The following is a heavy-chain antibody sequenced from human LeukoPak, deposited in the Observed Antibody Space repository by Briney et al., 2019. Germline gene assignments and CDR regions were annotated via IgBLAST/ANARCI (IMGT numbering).Heavy chain of an antibody. J-gene: IGHJ4*02. CDR1: ADSISNGGYY. CDR2: IYYSGST. D-gene: IGHD3-3*01. V-gene: IGHV4-31*03. Sequence: SETLSLTCTVSADSISNGGYYWSWIRQHPGKGLEWIGSIYYSGSTYYNPSLKSRLTIPVDTSENQFSLKLSSVTAADTAVYYCARFWSGYYHYFDHWGQGTLVTVSS. CDR3: ARFWSGYYHYFDH.